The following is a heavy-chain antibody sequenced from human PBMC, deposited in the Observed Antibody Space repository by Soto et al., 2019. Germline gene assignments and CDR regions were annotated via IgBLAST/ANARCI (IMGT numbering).Heavy chain of an antibody. Sequence: SETLSLTCTGSGGSISSSSYYWGWIRHPPGKGLEWIGSIVYSGSSYYNPSLRSRVTMSVDTSKNQVSLELSSVTVADTAVYYCVRGAHHYKCGFWGQGTPVTVSS. CDR3: VRGAHHYKCGF. CDR2: IVYSGSS. D-gene: IGHD6-25*01. CDR1: GGSISSSSYY. V-gene: IGHV4-39*07. J-gene: IGHJ4*02.